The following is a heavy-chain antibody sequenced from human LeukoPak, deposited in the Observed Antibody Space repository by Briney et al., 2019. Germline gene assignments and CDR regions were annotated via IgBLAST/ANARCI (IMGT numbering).Heavy chain of an antibody. Sequence: PEGSLRLSCAASGFTFSDYYMSWIRQAPGKGLEWVSYISSSSSYTNYADSVKGRFTISRDNAKNSLYLQMNSLRAEDTAVYYCARDRRSVYYDILTAKDAFDIWGQGTMVTVSS. D-gene: IGHD3-9*01. CDR2: ISSSSSYT. CDR3: ARDRRSVYYDILTAKDAFDI. CDR1: GFTFSDYY. J-gene: IGHJ3*02. V-gene: IGHV3-11*06.